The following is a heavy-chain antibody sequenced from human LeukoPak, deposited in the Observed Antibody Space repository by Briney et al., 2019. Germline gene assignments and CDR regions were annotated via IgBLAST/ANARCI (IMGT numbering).Heavy chain of an antibody. CDR3: VREVAARVFDI. J-gene: IGHJ3*02. CDR1: GGSISSYY. V-gene: IGHV4-59*01. CDR2: IYYSGGIT. Sequence: SETLSLTCTVSGGSISSYYWSWIRQPPGKGLEWIGYIYYSGGITNYNPSLKSRVTISVDTSKNQFSLKLSSVTAADTAVYYCVREVAARVFDIWGQGTMVTVSS. D-gene: IGHD6-6*01.